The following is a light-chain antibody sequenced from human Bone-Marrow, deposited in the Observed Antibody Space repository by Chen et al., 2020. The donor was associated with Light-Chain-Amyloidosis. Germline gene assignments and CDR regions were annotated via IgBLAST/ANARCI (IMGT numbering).Light chain of an antibody. CDR3: QQYGTSPLT. Sequence: EIVLTQSPGTLSLSPGEVANLSCRASQTISSNYLTWYQQTFGQAPRLLIYGSSSRATGIPDRFTGSGSGTDFTLTIHRLEPEDFAMYDCQQYGTSPLTVGGGTKVEIK. CDR1: QTISSNY. V-gene: IGKV3-20*01. J-gene: IGKJ4*01. CDR2: GSS.